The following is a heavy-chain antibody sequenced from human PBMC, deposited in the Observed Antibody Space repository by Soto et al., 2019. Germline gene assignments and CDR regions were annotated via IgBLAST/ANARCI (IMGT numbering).Heavy chain of an antibody. CDR3: ARDRGRCSGGSCSGDFDY. Sequence: QVQLVESGGGVVQPGRSLRLSCAASGFTFSSYGMHWVRQAPGKGLEWVAVIWYDGSNKYYADSVKGRCTISRDNSKNTLYLQMNSLRAEDTAVYYCARDRGRCSGGSCSGDFDYWGPGTLVTVSS. CDR2: IWYDGSNK. V-gene: IGHV3-33*01. J-gene: IGHJ4*01. D-gene: IGHD2-15*01. CDR1: GFTFSSYG.